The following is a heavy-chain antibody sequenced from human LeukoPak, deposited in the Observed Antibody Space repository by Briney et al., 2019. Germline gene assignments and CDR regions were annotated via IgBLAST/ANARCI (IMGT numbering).Heavy chain of an antibody. CDR1: GGSFSGYY. D-gene: IGHD2-15*01. Sequence: SETLSLTCAVYGGSFSGYYWSWIRQPPGKGLEWIGEINHSGSTNYNPSLKSRVTISVDTSKNQFSLKLSSVTAADTAVYYCARGGGVGVVAATHSNPYYFDYWGQGTLVTVTS. V-gene: IGHV4-34*01. J-gene: IGHJ4*02. CDR3: ARGGGVGVVAATHSNPYYFDY. CDR2: INHSGST.